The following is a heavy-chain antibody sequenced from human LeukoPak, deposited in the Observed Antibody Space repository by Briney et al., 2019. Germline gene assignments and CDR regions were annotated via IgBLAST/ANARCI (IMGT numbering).Heavy chain of an antibody. CDR1: GYSFTNYA. CDR3: ARSPGGNARTWLDY. CDR2: TNGATGNT. V-gene: IGHV1-3*02. Sequence: EPSVKVSCTASGYSFTNYALHWVRQAPGQRLEWMGWTNGATGNTRFSQDFQGRLTITIDTSASTSYMELSSLRSEDTAVYYCARSPGGNARTWLDYWGQGTLVSVSS. D-gene: IGHD4-23*01. J-gene: IGHJ4*02.